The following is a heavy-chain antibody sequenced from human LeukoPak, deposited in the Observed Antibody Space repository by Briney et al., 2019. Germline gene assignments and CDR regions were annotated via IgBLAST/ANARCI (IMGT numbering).Heavy chain of an antibody. CDR3: STSPKMGGYYYFDY. V-gene: IGHV3-11*01. CDR1: GFTFSDYY. Sequence: SGGSLRLSCTVSGFTFSDYYMSWIRQAPGRGLEWLSYVSQSGTTIYYADSVKGRFTISRDNSKNTLYLQMNSLRAEDTAVYYCSTSPKMGGYYYFDYWGQGTLVTVSS. D-gene: IGHD5-12*01. J-gene: IGHJ4*02. CDR2: VSQSGTTI.